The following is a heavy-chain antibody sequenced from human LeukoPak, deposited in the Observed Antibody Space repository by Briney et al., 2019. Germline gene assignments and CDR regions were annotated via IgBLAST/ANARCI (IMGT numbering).Heavy chain of an antibody. J-gene: IGHJ4*02. CDR2: ISYDGSNK. CDR1: GFTFSSYG. CDR3: AKDMEGATNYFDY. V-gene: IGHV3-30*18. Sequence: HTGGSLRLSCAASGFTFSSYGMHWVRQAPGKGLEWVAVISYDGSNKYYADSVKGRFTISRDNSKNTLYLQMNSLRAEDTAVYYCAKDMEGATNYFDYWGQGTLVTVSS. D-gene: IGHD1-26*01.